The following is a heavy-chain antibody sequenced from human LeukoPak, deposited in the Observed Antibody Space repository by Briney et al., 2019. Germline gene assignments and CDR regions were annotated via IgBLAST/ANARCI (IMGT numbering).Heavy chain of an antibody. V-gene: IGHV5-51*01. J-gene: IGHJ6*03. CDR1: GYSSSSYW. Sequence: GAALLISCKRSGYSSSSYWNGWVRRKPGKGGEWMGIFFSYFSYAPYRPSLPPQVTISTSKSIHTPFLQWSSLNASDTAIYYFARFYNYYYYIDVWGKGTTVTVSS. CDR2: FFSYFSYA. CDR3: ARFYNYYYYIDV.